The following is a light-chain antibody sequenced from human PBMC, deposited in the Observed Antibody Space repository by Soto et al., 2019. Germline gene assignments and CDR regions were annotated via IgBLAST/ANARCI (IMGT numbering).Light chain of an antibody. CDR2: DAS. V-gene: IGKV1-5*01. Sequence: DIQMTQSPSTLSASVGDRVTITCRASQSIGSSLAWYQQKPGKAPKLLIFDASSFERGVPSRFSGSGSGTAFTLTIRSLQPDDFSTYYCQQYNGYSRTFGQGTKVEIK. CDR1: QSIGSS. J-gene: IGKJ1*01. CDR3: QQYNGYSRT.